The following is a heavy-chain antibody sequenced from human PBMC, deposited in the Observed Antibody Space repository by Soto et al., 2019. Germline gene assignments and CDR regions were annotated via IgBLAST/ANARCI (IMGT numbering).Heavy chain of an antibody. Sequence: QVQLVESGGGVVLPGRSLRLSCAASGFTFSSYGMHWVRQAPGKGLEWVAVIWYDGSNKYYADSVKGRFTISRDNSKNTLYLQMNSLRAEDTAVYYCARMNDYYDSSGYRPYFDYWGQGTLVTVSS. D-gene: IGHD3-22*01. V-gene: IGHV3-33*01. CDR1: GFTFSSYG. CDR2: IWYDGSNK. CDR3: ARMNDYYDSSGYRPYFDY. J-gene: IGHJ4*02.